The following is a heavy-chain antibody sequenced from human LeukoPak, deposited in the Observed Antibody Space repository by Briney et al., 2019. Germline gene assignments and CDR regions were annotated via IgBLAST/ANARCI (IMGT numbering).Heavy chain of an antibody. V-gene: IGHV3-53*04. CDR3: ARDRMAARLGSHYYYGMDV. CDR1: GFTFTDYA. J-gene: IGHJ6*02. D-gene: IGHD6-6*01. Sequence: PGGSLRLSCTGSGFTFTDYAMTWVRQAPGKGLECVSGIDSSDSKDFADPVKGGFTISRKNFKNTVNLLMNSLRAEDTAVYYCARDRMAARLGSHYYYGMDVWGQGTTVTVSS. CDR2: IDSSDSK.